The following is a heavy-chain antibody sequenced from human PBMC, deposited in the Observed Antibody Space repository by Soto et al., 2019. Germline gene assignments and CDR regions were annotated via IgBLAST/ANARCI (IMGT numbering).Heavy chain of an antibody. Sequence: QVQLQQSGPGLVKPSQTLSLTCAISGDSVSSNSAAWNWIRQSPSRGLEWLGRTYYRSKWYNDYAVSVKSRITINPDTSKNQFSLQLNSVTPEDTAVYYCARGESYYYDSSGYSDPIHFDYWGQGTLVTVSS. J-gene: IGHJ4*02. V-gene: IGHV6-1*01. CDR3: ARGESYYYDSSGYSDPIHFDY. CDR1: GDSVSSNSAA. D-gene: IGHD3-22*01. CDR2: TYYRSKWYN.